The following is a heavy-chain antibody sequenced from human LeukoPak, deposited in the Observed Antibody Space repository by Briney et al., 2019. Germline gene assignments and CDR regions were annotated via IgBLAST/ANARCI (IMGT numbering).Heavy chain of an antibody. CDR3: ARAIAAAGCFDY. Sequence: SETLSLTCTVSGGSISSYYWSWIRQPPGKGLEWIGYIYYSGSTNYNPSLKSRVTISVDTSKNQFSLKLSSVTAADTAVYYCARAIAAAGCFDYWGQGTLVTVPS. J-gene: IGHJ4*02. CDR1: GGSISSYY. V-gene: IGHV4-59*01. CDR2: IYYSGST. D-gene: IGHD6-13*01.